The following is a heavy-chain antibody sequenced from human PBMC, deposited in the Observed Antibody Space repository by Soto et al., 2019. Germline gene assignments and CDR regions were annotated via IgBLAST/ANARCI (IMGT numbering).Heavy chain of an antibody. V-gene: IGHV1-69*13. CDR3: VMALIDAFDI. J-gene: IGHJ3*02. D-gene: IGHD2-8*01. CDR2: IIPIFGTA. Sequence: ASVKVSCKASGGTFSSYAISWVPQAPGQGLEWMGGIIPIFGTANYAQKFQGRVTITADESTSTAYMELSSLRSEDTAVYYCVMALIDAFDIWGQGTMVTVSS. CDR1: GGTFSSYA.